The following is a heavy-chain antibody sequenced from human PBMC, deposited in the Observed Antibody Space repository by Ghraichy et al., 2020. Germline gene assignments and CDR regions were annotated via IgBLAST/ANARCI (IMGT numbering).Heavy chain of an antibody. D-gene: IGHD5-24*01. Sequence: GGSLRLSCAASGFTFSSCDMNWVRQAPGKGLEWVSSISSNSLYIYYADSVKGRFTISRDKAKKSLFLHMNSLRAEDTAMYYCASYDYNFGEDYWGQGTLVTVSS. CDR1: GFTFSSCD. CDR2: ISSNSLYI. CDR3: ASYDYNFGEDY. J-gene: IGHJ4*02. V-gene: IGHV3-21*01.